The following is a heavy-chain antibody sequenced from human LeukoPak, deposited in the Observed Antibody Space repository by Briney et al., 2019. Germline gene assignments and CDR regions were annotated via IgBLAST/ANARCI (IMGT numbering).Heavy chain of an antibody. D-gene: IGHD2-2*01. J-gene: IGHJ4*02. CDR1: GYTFTSYD. CDR3: ADLVYCSSSSCYEPFNQT. V-gene: IGHV1-8*03. CDR2: MNPNSGNT. Sequence: EASVKVSCKASGYTFTSYDINWVRQATGQGLEWMGWMNPNSGNTGYAQKFQGRVTITADDSTSTAYMELSSLRSEDTAVYYCADLVYCSSSSCYEPFNQTWGQGTLVTVSP.